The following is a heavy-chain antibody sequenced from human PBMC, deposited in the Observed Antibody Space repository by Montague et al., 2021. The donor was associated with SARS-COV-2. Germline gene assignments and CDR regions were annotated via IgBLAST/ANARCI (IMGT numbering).Heavy chain of an antibody. J-gene: IGHJ5*02. CDR1: GGSISSYY. V-gene: IGHV4-59*12. D-gene: IGHD2-21*01. CDR2: IYYSGST. Sequence: SETLSLTCTVSGGSISSYYWSWIRQPPGKGLEWIGYIYYSGSTNYNPSLKSRVTISVDTSKNQFSLKLSSVTAADTAVYYCARAIQSQPLVVVIAIPRPFYYLDPWGQGTLVTVSS. CDR3: ARAIQSQPLVVVIAIPRPFYYLDP.